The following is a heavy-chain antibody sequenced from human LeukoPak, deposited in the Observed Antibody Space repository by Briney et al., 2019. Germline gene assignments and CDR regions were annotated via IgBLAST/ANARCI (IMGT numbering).Heavy chain of an antibody. V-gene: IGHV1-69*13. J-gene: IGHJ4*02. Sequence: ASVRVSCKASGGTFSSYAISWVRQAPGQGLEWMGGIIPIFGTANYAQKFQGRVTITADESTSTAYMELSSLRSEDTAVYYCARGSLTGYYFVYWGQGTLVTVSS. CDR1: GGTFSSYA. CDR2: IIPIFGTA. CDR3: ARGSLTGYYFVY. D-gene: IGHD3-9*01.